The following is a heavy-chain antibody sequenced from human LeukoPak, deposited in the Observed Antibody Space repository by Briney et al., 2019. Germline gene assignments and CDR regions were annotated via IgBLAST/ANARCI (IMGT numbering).Heavy chain of an antibody. D-gene: IGHD2-2*01. V-gene: IGHV3-23*01. Sequence: GGSLRLSCAASGFTFSSYAMSWVRQAPGKGLEWVSAISGSGGSTYYADSVKGRFTISRDNSKNTLYLQMNSLRAEDTAVYYCAKVGGFDSVVPAAMHLDYWGQGTLVTVSS. J-gene: IGHJ4*02. CDR1: GFTFSSYA. CDR2: ISGSGGST. CDR3: AKVGGFDSVVPAAMHLDY.